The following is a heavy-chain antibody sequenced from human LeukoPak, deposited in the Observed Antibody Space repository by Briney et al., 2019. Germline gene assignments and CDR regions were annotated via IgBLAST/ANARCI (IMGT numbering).Heavy chain of an antibody. J-gene: IGHJ4*02. CDR1: GFTFGDYA. V-gene: IGHV3-49*04. CDR3: TRVGSSSSFDY. CDR2: IRGKAYGGTT. Sequence: PGRSLRLSCTASGFTFGDYAMSWVRQAPGKGLEWVGFIRGKAYGGTTECAASVKGRFTISRDDSKSIAYLQMNSLKTEDTAVYYCTRVGSSSSFDYWGQGTLVTVSS. D-gene: IGHD6-6*01.